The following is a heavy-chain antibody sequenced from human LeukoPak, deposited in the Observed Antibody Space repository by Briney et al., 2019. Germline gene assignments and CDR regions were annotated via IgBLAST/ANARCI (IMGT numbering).Heavy chain of an antibody. J-gene: IGHJ4*02. D-gene: IGHD3-22*01. CDR1: GFTFSNYW. V-gene: IGHV3-7*01. CDR2: IKQDGSEE. Sequence: GGSLRLSCAASGFTFSNYWMTWVRQAPGKGLEWVANIKQDGSEEYYVDSVKGRFTISRDNAENSLYLQMSSLRAEDTAVYYCARHWGDSSNYLDYWGQGTLVTVSS. CDR3: ARHWGDSSNYLDY.